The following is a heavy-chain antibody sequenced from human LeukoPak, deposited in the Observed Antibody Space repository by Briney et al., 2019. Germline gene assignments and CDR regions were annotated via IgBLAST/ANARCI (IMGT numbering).Heavy chain of an antibody. V-gene: IGHV4-59*01. CDR2: IYYSGST. D-gene: IGHD4-17*01. CDR1: GGSFSSYY. J-gene: IGHJ4*02. CDR3: ARSWDTVTIDY. Sequence: SGSLSLSCTVSGGSFSSYYLSWVRQPPGKGLEWIGYIYYSGSTNYNPTLKSRVTISVDTSKNQFSLKLSSVTAADTAVYYCARSWDTVTIDYWGQGTLVTVSS.